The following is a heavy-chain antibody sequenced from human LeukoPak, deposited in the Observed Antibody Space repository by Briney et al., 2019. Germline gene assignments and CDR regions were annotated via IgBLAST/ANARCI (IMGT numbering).Heavy chain of an antibody. V-gene: IGHV3-23*01. D-gene: IGHD4-11*01. Sequence: GSLRLSCAASGFTFNNYAMTWVRQAPGKGLEWVSVVSGSGDNTNYADSVKGRFTISRDNSKNTLFLQMNSLRTEDTAVYFCARWGNDYSQFDSWGQGTLVTVS. J-gene: IGHJ4*02. CDR1: GFTFNNYA. CDR3: ARWGNDYSQFDS. CDR2: VSGSGDNT.